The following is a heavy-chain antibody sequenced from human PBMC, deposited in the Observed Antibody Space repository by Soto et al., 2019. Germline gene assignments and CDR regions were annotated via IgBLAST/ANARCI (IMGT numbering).Heavy chain of an antibody. CDR3: ARDVDGASWFDP. Sequence: PGVPQRVCWAGSGRTYIDYGVSWVRQAPGKGLEWVSYITRSSTNRHYADSVKGRFTISRDNAKNLVFLQMNSLRGDDTAVYFCARDVDGASWFDPWGQGTLVTVSS. V-gene: IGHV3-21*05. J-gene: IGHJ5*02. CDR1: GRTYIDYG. CDR2: ITRSSTNR.